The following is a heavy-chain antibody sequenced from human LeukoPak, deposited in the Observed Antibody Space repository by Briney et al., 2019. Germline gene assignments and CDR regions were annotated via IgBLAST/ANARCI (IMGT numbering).Heavy chain of an antibody. J-gene: IGHJ4*02. CDR1: GFTFSSYS. CDR3: AKEPRVATIEIFDY. CDR2: ISGGGGVT. V-gene: IGHV3-23*01. Sequence: GGSLRLSCAASGFTFSSYSMNWVRQAPGKGLEWVSSISGGGGVTYYADSVRGRFTISRDNSKNTVHLQMNSLRAEDTAVYYCAKEPRVATIEIFDYWGQGTLVTVSS. D-gene: IGHD5-12*01.